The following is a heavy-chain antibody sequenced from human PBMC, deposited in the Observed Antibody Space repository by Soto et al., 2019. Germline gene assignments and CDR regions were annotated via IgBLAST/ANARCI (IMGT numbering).Heavy chain of an antibody. V-gene: IGHV3-23*01. D-gene: IGHD1-1*01. Sequence: GSLRLSCAASGFTFSAYAMAWVRQAPGKGLEWVSTISDDENTYYADSVKGRFTISRDNAKNTLYLQMNSLRAEDTAVYYCARVQMEGLERRFGMDVWGQGTTVTVSS. CDR3: ARVQMEGLERRFGMDV. CDR2: ISDDENT. CDR1: GFTFSAYA. J-gene: IGHJ6*02.